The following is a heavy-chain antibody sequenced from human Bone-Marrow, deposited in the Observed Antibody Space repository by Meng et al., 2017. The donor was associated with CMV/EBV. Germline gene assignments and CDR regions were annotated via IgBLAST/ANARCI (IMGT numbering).Heavy chain of an antibody. V-gene: IGHV3-72*01. Sequence: GESLKISCAASGFTFSDHYMDWVRQTPGKGLEWVGRTRDKANSYTTEYAASVKGRFTISRDDSKKSLYLQMNSLKSEDTAVYYCARGPSRRAQYTNSFDNWGQGTRVTVYS. CDR3: ARGPSRRAQYTNSFDN. CDR1: GFTFSDHY. J-gene: IGHJ4*01. CDR2: TRDKANSYTT. D-gene: IGHD2-2*02.